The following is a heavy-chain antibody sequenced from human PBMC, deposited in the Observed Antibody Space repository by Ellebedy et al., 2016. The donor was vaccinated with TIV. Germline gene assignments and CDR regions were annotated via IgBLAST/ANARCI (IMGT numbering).Heavy chain of an antibody. D-gene: IGHD3-10*01. J-gene: IGHJ5*02. CDR2: ISGSGGST. CDR3: AKDTLFRGDNWFDP. CDR1: GFTFSSYA. V-gene: IGHV3-23*01. Sequence: PGGSLRLSCAASGFTFSSYAMSWVRQAPGKGLEWVSAISGSGGSTYYADSVKGRFTISRDNSKNTLYLQMKSLRAEDTAVYYCAKDTLFRGDNWFDPWGQGTLVTVSS.